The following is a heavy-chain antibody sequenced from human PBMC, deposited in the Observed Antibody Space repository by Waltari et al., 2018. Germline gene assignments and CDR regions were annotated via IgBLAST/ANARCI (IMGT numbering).Heavy chain of an antibody. J-gene: IGHJ4*02. D-gene: IGHD5-18*01. CDR3: ARASISRDTGNTFDS. CDR1: ASTFSSFW. CDR2: ISGDGAGT. Sequence: EVHLVESGGGLVRPGGSLRPSCAASASTFSSFWLPWVRQAPGKGPQWVARISGDGAGTHYADSVRGRFTISRDNANNMVYLQMNSLSDDDTATYFCARASISRDTGNTFDSWGQGNLVTVSS. V-gene: IGHV3-74*01.